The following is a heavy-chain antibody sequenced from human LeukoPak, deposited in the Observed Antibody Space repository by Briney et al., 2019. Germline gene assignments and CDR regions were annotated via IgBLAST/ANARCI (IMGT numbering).Heavy chain of an antibody. Sequence: GGSLRLSCAASGFTFSSYIMNWVRQAPGEGLEWVASISRNSTYIHYADSVKGRFTISRDNARNSLFLQMNSLRAEDTAIYYCASDEGNYFDYWGQGTLVTVSS. CDR2: ISRNSTYI. V-gene: IGHV3-21*01. CDR1: GFTFSSYI. J-gene: IGHJ4*02. CDR3: ASDEGNYFDY.